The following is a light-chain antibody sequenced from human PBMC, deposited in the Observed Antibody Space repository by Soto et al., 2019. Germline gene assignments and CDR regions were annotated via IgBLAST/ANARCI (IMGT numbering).Light chain of an antibody. CDR2: EDT. J-gene: IGLJ2*01. Sequence: QSVLTQPASVSGSPGQSITISCTGTSTDVGSYNLVSWYQQHPGKAPKLMIYEDTKRPSGVSNRFSGSKSGNTASLTISGLQAEDEAAFYCCSYAGSSTFDVVFGGGTKLTVL. V-gene: IGLV2-23*02. CDR3: CSYAGSSTFDVV. CDR1: STDVGSYNL.